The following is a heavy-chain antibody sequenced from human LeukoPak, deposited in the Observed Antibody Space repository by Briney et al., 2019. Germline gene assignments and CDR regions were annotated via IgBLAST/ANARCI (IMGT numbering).Heavy chain of an antibody. J-gene: IGHJ4*02. V-gene: IGHV3-74*03. CDR2: INFDGSRT. CDR3: ARDFH. Sequence: GESLRLSCAASGFTFSNYWMHWVRQAPGKGLVWVSRINFDGSRTTYADSVKGRFTISRDNARNSLYLQMNSLRAEDTAVYYCARDFHWGQGTLVTVSS. D-gene: IGHD2/OR15-2a*01. CDR1: GFTFSNYW.